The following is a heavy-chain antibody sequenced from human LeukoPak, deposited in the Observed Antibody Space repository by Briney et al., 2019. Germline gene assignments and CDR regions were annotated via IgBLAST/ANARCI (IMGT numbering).Heavy chain of an antibody. V-gene: IGHV4-31*03. J-gene: IGHJ5*02. CDR1: GGSISSGGYY. CDR2: IYYSGST. Sequence: SETLSLTCTVSGGSISSGGYYWSWIRQLPGKGLEWIGYIYYSGSTYYNPSLKSRVTISVDTSKNQFSLNLSSVTAADTAVYYCAREVHDSLHNWSDPWGQGTLVTVSS. CDR3: AREVHDSLHNWSDP. D-gene: IGHD3-3*01.